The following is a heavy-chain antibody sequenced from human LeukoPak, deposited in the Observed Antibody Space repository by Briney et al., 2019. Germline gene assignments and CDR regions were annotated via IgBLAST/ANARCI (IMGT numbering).Heavy chain of an antibody. J-gene: IGHJ4*02. CDR2: IYYSGST. CDR1: GGSISGYY. CDR3: ARIGHEDYYFDY. V-gene: IGHV4-59*01. Sequence: ASETLSLTCTVSGGSISGYYWSWIRQPPGKGLEWIGYIYYSGSTNYNPSLKSRVTISVDTSKNQFSLKLSSVTAADTAVYYCARIGHEDYYFDYWGQGTLVTVSS.